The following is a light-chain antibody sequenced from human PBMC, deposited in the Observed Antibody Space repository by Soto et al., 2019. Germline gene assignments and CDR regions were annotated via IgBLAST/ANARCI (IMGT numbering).Light chain of an antibody. CDR1: QSVRRY. Sequence: EIVLTQSPATLSLSPGERATLSCRASQSVRRYLAWYQQKPGQAPRLLLYDASTRATDIPARFSGSGSGTDFTLTISSLEPEDFAVYYCHQRSNWPRTFGGGTKVEI. V-gene: IGKV3-11*01. CDR2: DAS. CDR3: HQRSNWPRT. J-gene: IGKJ4*01.